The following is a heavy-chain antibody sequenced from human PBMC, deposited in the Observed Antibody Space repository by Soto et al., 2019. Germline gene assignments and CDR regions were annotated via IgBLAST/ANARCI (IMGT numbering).Heavy chain of an antibody. V-gene: IGHV3-21*01. J-gene: IGHJ4*02. CDR3: ERLRGYSYGYGAFDY. Sequence: VQLVESGGGLVKPGESLRLSCAASGVTFSSSSMNWVRQAPGKGLEWVASISNTSSYIYYADSVKGRFTISRDNAKNSLYLQMNSLRAEDTAVYYYERLRGYSYGYGAFDYWGQGTLVTVSS. CDR1: GVTFSSSS. D-gene: IGHD5-18*01. CDR2: ISNTSSYI.